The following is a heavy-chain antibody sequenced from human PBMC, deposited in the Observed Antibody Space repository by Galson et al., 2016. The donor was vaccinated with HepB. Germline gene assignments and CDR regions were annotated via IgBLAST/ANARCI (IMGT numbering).Heavy chain of an antibody. D-gene: IGHD3-16*01. V-gene: IGHV4-61*02. J-gene: IGHJ3*01. CDR3: ASREFGRPFDV. Sequence: TLSLTCTLSGGSLNSNRYLWTFIRQPAGKRLEWVGRVLASGSTLATPSPRSRVTMSIDTSSNRFYLRLISVTAADAAVYYCASREFGRPFDVWGQGSVVSVSS. CDR2: VLASGST. CDR1: GGSLNSNRYL.